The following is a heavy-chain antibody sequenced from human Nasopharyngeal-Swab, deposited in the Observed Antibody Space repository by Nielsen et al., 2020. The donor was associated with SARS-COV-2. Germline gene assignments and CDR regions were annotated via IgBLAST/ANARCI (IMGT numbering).Heavy chain of an antibody. J-gene: IGHJ3*02. CDR2: INPSGGST. D-gene: IGHD3-10*01. V-gene: IGHV1-46*01. CDR3: ARGSRGVAFDI. Sequence: SVPVSFQSSVYTFTSYYMHWVRQAPGQGLEWMGIINPSGGSTSYAQKFQGRVTMTRDKSTRTVYMELRSLRSEDTAVYYCARGSRGVAFDIWGQGTMVTVSS. CDR1: VYTFTSYY.